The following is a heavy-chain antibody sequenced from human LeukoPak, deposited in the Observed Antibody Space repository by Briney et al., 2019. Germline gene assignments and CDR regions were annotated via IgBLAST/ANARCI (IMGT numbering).Heavy chain of an antibody. V-gene: IGHV3-7*03. J-gene: IGHJ4*02. CDR1: GGSISSGDYY. D-gene: IGHD1-26*01. Sequence: ETLSLTCTVSGGSISSGDYYWSWIRQPPGKGLEWVANIKLDGSEKNYVDSVKGRFTISRDNTKNSLYLQMNSLRAEDTAVYYCARVEGAHTFDYWGQGTLVTVSS. CDR3: ARVEGAHTFDY. CDR2: IKLDGSEK.